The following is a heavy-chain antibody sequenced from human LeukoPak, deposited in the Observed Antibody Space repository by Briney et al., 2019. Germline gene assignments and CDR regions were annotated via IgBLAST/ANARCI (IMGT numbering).Heavy chain of an antibody. D-gene: IGHD3-16*02. Sequence: SQTLSLTCTVSGGSISSGSFYWSWIRQPAGKGLEWIGRIYTSGSTNYNPSLKSRVTISVDTSKNQFSLKLSSVTAEDTAVYYCARGKGGASYRYYYYMDVWGKGTTVTISS. V-gene: IGHV4-61*02. CDR1: GGSISSGSFY. CDR2: IYTSGST. J-gene: IGHJ6*03. CDR3: ARGKGGASYRYYYYMDV.